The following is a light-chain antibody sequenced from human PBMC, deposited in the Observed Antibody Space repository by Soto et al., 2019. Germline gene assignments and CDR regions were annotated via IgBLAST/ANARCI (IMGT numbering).Light chain of an antibody. J-gene: IGLJ1*01. Sequence: QSVLTQPPSASGSPGQSVTTSCTGTSSDVGAYNYVSWYQHHPGKAPQLMLYEVTKRTSGVPDRFSGSKSGNTASLTVSGLQAEDEADYFCATWDDSLNGIYVFATGTKVTVL. CDR1: SSDVGAYNY. CDR3: ATWDDSLNGIYV. CDR2: EVT. V-gene: IGLV2-8*01.